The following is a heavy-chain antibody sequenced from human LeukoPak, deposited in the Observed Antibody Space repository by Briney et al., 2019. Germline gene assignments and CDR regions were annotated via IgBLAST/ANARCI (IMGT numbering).Heavy chain of an antibody. V-gene: IGHV1-2*02. CDR1: GYTFATYF. CDR2: IKPNSGVT. CDR3: ARPTYCGSDCYFNFDY. J-gene: IGHJ4*02. D-gene: IGHD2-21*02. Sequence: ASVKVSCKTSGYTFATYFMHWVRQAPGQGLEWMGYIKPNSGVTNYAQEFRGRVTMTWDTSIGTAYIELSGLTSDDTAIYYCARPTYCGSDCYFNFDYWGQGTLVTVSS.